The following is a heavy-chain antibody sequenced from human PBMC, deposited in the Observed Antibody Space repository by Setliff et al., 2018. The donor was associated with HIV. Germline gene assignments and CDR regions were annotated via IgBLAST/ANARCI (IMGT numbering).Heavy chain of an antibody. D-gene: IGHD1-26*01. CDR1: GYTLTKLS. J-gene: IGHJ4*02. V-gene: IGHV1-24*01. CDR2: FDPELGET. CDR3: ATDNREGVGTPYYFDY. Sequence: GASVKVSCKVSGYTLTKLSIHWVRQAPEKGLEWMGGFDPELGETFFAQNFRGRLTMTQDTSTDTAYMELTSLRSDDTAMYYCATDNREGVGTPYYFDYWGQGTQVTVSS.